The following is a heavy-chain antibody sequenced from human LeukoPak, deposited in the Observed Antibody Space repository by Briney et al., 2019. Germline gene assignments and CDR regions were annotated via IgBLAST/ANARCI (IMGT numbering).Heavy chain of an antibody. J-gene: IGHJ4*02. V-gene: IGHV3-23*03. CDR2: FAIGRSP. D-gene: IGHD2-15*01. CDR3: TRHLGYCSAGTCYFDS. CDR1: GFTFDSYS. Sequence: GGSLRLSCAASGFTFDSYSLAWLRHAPGKGLEWVSSFAIGRSPSYADSVEGRLTMSRHNARSNVYLQMGNLRAEDTAIYYCTRHLGYCSAGTCYFDSWGQGTLVAVSS.